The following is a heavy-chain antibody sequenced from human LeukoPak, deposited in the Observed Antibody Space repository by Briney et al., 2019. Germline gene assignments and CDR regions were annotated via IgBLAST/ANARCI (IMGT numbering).Heavy chain of an antibody. CDR3: AKGMGRSAIYGMDV. CDR2: IIWDGSSA. CDR1: GFTFDDYA. D-gene: IGHD2-21*01. V-gene: IGHV3-43*01. Sequence: GGSLRLSCAASGFTFDDYAMHWVRQVPGKGLEWVSLIIWDGSSADYADSVKGRFTISRDNSNNSVHLQMNSLRTEDTALYYCAKGMGRSAIYGMDVWGQGTTVTVSS. J-gene: IGHJ6*02.